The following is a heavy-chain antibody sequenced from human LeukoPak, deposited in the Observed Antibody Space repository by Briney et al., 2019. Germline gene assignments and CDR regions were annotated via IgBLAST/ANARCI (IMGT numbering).Heavy chain of an antibody. V-gene: IGHV1-69*04. CDR2: IIPILGIA. Sequence: SVKVSCKASGGTFSSYAISWVRQAPGQGLEWMGRIIPILGIANYAQKFQGRVTITADKSTSTAYMELSSLRSEDTAVYYCARTTYYYGSGSRYYYYMDVWGKGTTVTVSS. CDR3: ARTTYYYGSGSRYYYYMDV. D-gene: IGHD3-10*01. CDR1: GGTFSSYA. J-gene: IGHJ6*03.